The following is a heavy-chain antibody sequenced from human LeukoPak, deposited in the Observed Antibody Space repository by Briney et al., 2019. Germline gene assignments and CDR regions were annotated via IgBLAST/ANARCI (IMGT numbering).Heavy chain of an antibody. CDR2: IHTSGST. D-gene: IGHD6-13*01. V-gene: IGHV4-4*07. CDR3: ARDGVPIAAAGHLDY. Sequence: PSETLSLTCTVSGGSISNYYWNWIRQPAGKGLECIGRIHTSGSTNYSPSLKSRVTMSVDTSKNQFSLKLNSLTAADTAVYYCARDGVPIAAAGHLDYWGQGTLVTVSS. J-gene: IGHJ4*02. CDR1: GGSISNYY.